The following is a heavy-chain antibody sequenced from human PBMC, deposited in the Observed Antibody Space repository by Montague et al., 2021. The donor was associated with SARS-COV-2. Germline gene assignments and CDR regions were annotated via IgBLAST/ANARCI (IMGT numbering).Heavy chain of an antibody. D-gene: IGHD1-1*01. Sequence: SETLSLTCEVSGGSISSYYWSWIRQSPGKGLEWIGYVHYTGSTKYNPSLKTRVTLSLDTPKNHFSLKLSSVTAADTAVYYCARAQNTCFIANCVNYFEVWSLGALITVSS. J-gene: IGHJ4*02. V-gene: IGHV4-59*01. CDR3: ARAQNTCFIANCVNYFEV. CDR1: GGSISSYY. CDR2: VHYTGST.